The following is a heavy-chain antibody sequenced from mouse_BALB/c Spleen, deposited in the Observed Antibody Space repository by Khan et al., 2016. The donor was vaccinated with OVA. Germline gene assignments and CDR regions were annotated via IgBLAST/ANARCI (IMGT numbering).Heavy chain of an antibody. V-gene: IGHV3-2*02. CDR1: GYSITSEYT. Sequence: EVQLQESGPGLVKPSQSLSLTCTVTGYSITSEYTWNWIRQFPGNTLEWMGFISYSGNTRYNPSLKSRISITRDTSKNQFFLQLNSVTSDDTATYFCARKDYYDYDPFPYWGQGTLVTVSA. D-gene: IGHD2-4*01. CDR3: ARKDYYDYDPFPY. J-gene: IGHJ3*01. CDR2: ISYSGNT.